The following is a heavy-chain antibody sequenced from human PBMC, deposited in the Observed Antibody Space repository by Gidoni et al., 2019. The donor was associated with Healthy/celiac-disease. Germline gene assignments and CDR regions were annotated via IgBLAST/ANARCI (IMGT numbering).Heavy chain of an antibody. J-gene: IGHJ4*02. CDR1: GGSFSGYY. V-gene: IGHV4-34*01. CDR2: INHRGST. D-gene: IGHD3-10*01. Sequence: QVQLQQCGAGLLNPSETLSLSSAVYGGSFSGYYCLWLRQPPGKGLEWIGEINHRGSTNYTPSLKSRVTISVDTAKNQFSLKLSSVTAADTAVYYCARGWPDPMGGGLDYWGQGTLVTVSS. CDR3: ARGWPDPMGGGLDY.